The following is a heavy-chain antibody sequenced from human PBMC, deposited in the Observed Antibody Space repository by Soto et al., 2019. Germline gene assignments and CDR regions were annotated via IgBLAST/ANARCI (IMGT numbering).Heavy chain of an antibody. Sequence: ASVKVSCKASGYTFTSYGISWVRRAPGQGLEWMGWISAYNGNTNYAQKLQGRVTMTTDTSTSTAYMELRSLRSDDTAVYYCARVSYFYGSGSYPNGYYYYYGMDVWGQGTRVTVSS. J-gene: IGHJ6*02. CDR2: ISAYNGNT. CDR1: GYTFTSYG. D-gene: IGHD3-10*01. V-gene: IGHV1-18*01. CDR3: ARVSYFYGSGSYPNGYYYYYGMDV.